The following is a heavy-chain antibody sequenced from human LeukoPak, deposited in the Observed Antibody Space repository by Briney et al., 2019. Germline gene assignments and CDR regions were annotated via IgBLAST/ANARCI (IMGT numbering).Heavy chain of an antibody. Sequence: GGSLRLSCAASGFTFSKYRMSWVRQAAGKGPEWVSSIKHDGSEKYCVDSVKGRFTISRDNAKNSLYLQMNSLRAEDTAVYYYARAGSNYIIFVYWGQGTLVTVSS. D-gene: IGHD4-11*01. V-gene: IGHV3-7*05. J-gene: IGHJ4*02. CDR1: GFTFSKYR. CDR3: ARAGSNYIIFVY. CDR2: IKHDGSEK.